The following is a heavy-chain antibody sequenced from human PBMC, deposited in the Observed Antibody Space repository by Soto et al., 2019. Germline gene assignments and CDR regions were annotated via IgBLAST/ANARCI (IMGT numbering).Heavy chain of an antibody. J-gene: IGHJ4*02. CDR3: ADYAYYYSRGYPGLHY. CDR2: IYYSGST. CDR1: RGPISSGGHY. D-gene: IGHD3-22*01. Sequence: QVQLQESGPGLVKPSQTLSLTCPVSRGPISSGGHYWSWIRQHPGKGLEWIGYIYYSGSTYYNPSLKSRATMSVDTSENQFARKPSSVTAPTTAVYYSADYAYYYSRGYPGLHYSGQGAPGTV. V-gene: IGHV4-31*03.